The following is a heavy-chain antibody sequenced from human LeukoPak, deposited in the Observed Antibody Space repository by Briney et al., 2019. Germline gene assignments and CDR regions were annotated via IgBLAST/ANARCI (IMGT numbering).Heavy chain of an antibody. Sequence: GGSLRLSCAASGFTFSSYSMSWVRQAPGTGLEWVSSISGSSSHIYYADSVKGRITISRDNAKNSLYLQMNSLRAEDTAVYYCAREVGARCNDYWGQGTLVTVSS. CDR1: GFTFSSYS. D-gene: IGHD1-26*01. CDR2: ISGSSSHI. J-gene: IGHJ4*02. CDR3: AREVGARCNDY. V-gene: IGHV3-21*06.